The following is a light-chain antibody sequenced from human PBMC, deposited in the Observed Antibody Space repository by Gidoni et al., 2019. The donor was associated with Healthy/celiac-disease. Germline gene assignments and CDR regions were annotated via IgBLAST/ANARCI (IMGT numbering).Light chain of an antibody. Sequence: IPLTQSPSTLSASVGDTVTITCRASQSISSWLAWYQQKPGKPPKLLIYKASSLESGVPSRFSGSGSGTEFTLTISSLQPDDFATYYCQQYNRYPYTFGQGTKLEIK. CDR2: KAS. V-gene: IGKV1-5*03. CDR3: QQYNRYPYT. J-gene: IGKJ2*01. CDR1: QSISSW.